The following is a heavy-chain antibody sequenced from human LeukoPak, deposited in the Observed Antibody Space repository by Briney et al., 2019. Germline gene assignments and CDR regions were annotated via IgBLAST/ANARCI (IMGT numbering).Heavy chain of an antibody. CDR3: ARDGESYYDFWSGYYIGGSQDPPARPSDVYYFDY. CDR2: INPDGTTT. J-gene: IGHJ4*02. V-gene: IGHV3-74*01. D-gene: IGHD3-3*01. Sequence: PGGSLRLSCAASGFTFSTYWMHWVRQAPGKGLVWVSRINPDGTTTSYADSVKGRFTISRDNAKDTVYLQMNSLRAEDTAVYYCARDGESYYDFWSGYYIGGSQDPPARPSDVYYFDYWGQGTLVTVSS. CDR1: GFTFSTYW.